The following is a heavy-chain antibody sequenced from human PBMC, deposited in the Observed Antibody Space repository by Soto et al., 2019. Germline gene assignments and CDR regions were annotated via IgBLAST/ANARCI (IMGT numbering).Heavy chain of an antibody. J-gene: IGHJ1*01. D-gene: IGHD6-13*01. V-gene: IGHV3-30-3*01. CDR2: ISYDGSNK. CDR3: ARAAYSSSWYGEYFQH. CDR1: GFTFSSYA. Sequence: QVQLVESGGGVVQPGRSLRLSCAASGFTFSSYAMHWVRQAPGKGLEWVAVISYDGSNKYYADSVKGRFTISRDNSKNTRYLQMNSLRAEDTAVYYCARAAYSSSWYGEYFQHWGQGTLVTVSS.